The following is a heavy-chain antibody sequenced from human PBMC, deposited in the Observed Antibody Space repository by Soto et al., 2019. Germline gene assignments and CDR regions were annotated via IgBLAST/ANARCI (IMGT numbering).Heavy chain of an antibody. D-gene: IGHD2-2*01. CDR1: GFTFSSYE. V-gene: IGHV3-48*03. J-gene: IGHJ4*02. CDR3: VRERDCSSTTCIDKRFDF. CDR2: ISASGSHV. Sequence: GSLRLSCAASGFTFSSYEINWVRQAPGKGLEWVSYISASGSHVFYADSVKGRFTISRDNAKNSVFLQLNSLRAEDTAFYYCVRERDCSSTTCIDKRFDFWGQGT.